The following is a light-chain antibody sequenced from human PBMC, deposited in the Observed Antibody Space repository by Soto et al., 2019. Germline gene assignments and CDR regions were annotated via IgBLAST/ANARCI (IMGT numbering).Light chain of an antibody. J-gene: IGLJ1*01. CDR2: EVT. CDR3: SSYTPSSTYV. V-gene: IGLV2-18*02. CDR1: SSDVGHYNR. Sequence: QSALTQPPSVSGSPGQSVTISCTGTSSDVGHYNRVSWYQQPPGTAPKLTIYEVTNRHAGVPDRFSWSKSGNTASLIISGLQAEDEADYYCSSYTPSSTYVFGPGTKVTVL.